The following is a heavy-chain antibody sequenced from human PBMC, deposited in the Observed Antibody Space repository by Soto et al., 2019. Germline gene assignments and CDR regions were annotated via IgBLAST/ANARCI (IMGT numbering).Heavy chain of an antibody. V-gene: IGHV4-34*01. CDR2: INHSGST. CDR3: ARGRWFDP. J-gene: IGHJ5*02. Sequence: SQTLSLTCAVYGGSFSGYYWSWIRQPPGKGLEWIGEINHSGSTNYNPSLKSRVTISVDTSKNQFSLKLSSVTAADTAVYYCARGRWFDPWGQGTLVTVSS. CDR1: GGSFSGYY.